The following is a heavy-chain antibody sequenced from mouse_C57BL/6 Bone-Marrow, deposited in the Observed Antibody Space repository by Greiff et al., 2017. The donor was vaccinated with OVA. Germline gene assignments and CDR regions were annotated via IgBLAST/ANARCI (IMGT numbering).Heavy chain of an antibody. J-gene: IGHJ1*03. D-gene: IGHD2-3*01. CDR1: GYTFTDYY. Sequence: VQLQQSGPELVKPGASVKISCKASGYTFTDYYMNWVKQSHGKSLEWIGDINPNNGGTSYNQKFKGKATLTVDKSSSTAYMELRSLTSEDSAVYYCASGWVLPPYWYFDVWGTGTTVTVSS. V-gene: IGHV1-26*01. CDR3: ASGWVLPPYWYFDV. CDR2: INPNNGGT.